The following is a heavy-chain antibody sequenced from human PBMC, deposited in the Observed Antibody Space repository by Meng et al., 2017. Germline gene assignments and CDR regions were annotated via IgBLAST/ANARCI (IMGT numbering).Heavy chain of an antibody. Sequence: GPRLVGPAGTLSPPGTVSGGSVTSGSYPWSWIRQPPGKELEWIGYIYYSRSTNYNPALKSRVTISVDTSKNQFSLKLSSVTAADTAVYYCARDCSGGSCYSIGVWGQGTLVTVSS. D-gene: IGHD2-15*01. V-gene: IGHV4-61*01. CDR1: GGSVTSGSYP. J-gene: IGHJ4*02. CDR3: ARDCSGGSCYSIGV. CDR2: IYYSRST.